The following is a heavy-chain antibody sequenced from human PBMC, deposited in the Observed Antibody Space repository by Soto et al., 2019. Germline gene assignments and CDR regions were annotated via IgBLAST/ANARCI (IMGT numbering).Heavy chain of an antibody. CDR3: AKLSLWFGELPDY. CDR1: GFTFSSYA. D-gene: IGHD3-10*01. CDR2: ISGSGGST. Sequence: EVQLLESGGGLVQPGGYLRLSCAASGFTFSSYAMSWVRQAPGKGLEWVSAISGSGGSTYYADSVKGRFTISRDNSKNTLYLQMNSLRAEDTAVYYCAKLSLWFGELPDYWGQGTLVTVSS. V-gene: IGHV3-23*01. J-gene: IGHJ4*02.